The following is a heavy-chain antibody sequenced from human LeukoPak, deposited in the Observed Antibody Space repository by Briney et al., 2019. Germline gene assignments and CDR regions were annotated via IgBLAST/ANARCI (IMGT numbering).Heavy chain of an antibody. D-gene: IGHD2/OR15-2a*01. Sequence: GGSLRLSCAASGFTFNTYTINWVRQAPGKGLEWVSSISSRSSYIYYADSVKGRFTISRDNAKNSLYLQMNSLRAEDTAVYYCARDTTSISHNFDYWGQGTLVTVSS. CDR2: ISSRSSYI. CDR3: ARDTTSISHNFDY. CDR1: GFTFNTYT. J-gene: IGHJ4*02. V-gene: IGHV3-21*01.